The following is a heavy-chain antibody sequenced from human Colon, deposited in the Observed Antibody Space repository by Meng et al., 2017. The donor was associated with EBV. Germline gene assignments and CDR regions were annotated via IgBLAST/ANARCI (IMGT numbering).Heavy chain of an antibody. V-gene: IGHV4-4*02. Sequence: QVRRQGAGPGLGKPSGTPSLHCAVPGGSLSSRNWWSWVRQPPGKGLEWIGEIYHSGSTNYNPSLKSRVTISVDESKNQFSLRLSSVTAADTAVYYCARVGAYCGGDCYDPRWGQGTLVTVSS. CDR2: IYHSGST. D-gene: IGHD2-21*02. J-gene: IGHJ4*02. CDR1: GGSLSSRNW. CDR3: ARVGAYCGGDCYDPR.